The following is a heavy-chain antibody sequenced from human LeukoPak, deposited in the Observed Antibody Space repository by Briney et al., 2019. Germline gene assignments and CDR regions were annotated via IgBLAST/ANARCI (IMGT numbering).Heavy chain of an antibody. J-gene: IGHJ4*02. CDR2: IRNEANGYTT. CDR3: VRVRYGDSFDY. D-gene: IGHD4-17*01. V-gene: IGHV3-72*01. Sequence: GGSLRLSCTASGFTFRDLYMDWVRQAPGKGLEWVGRIRNEANGYTTDYATSVKGRFTISRDDSKNSLFLQMNSLKTEHTAVYYCVRVRYGDSFDYWGQGTLVTVSS. CDR1: GFTFRDLY.